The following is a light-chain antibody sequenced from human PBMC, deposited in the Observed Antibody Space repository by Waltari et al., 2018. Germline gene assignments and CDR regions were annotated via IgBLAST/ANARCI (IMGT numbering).Light chain of an antibody. V-gene: IGLV1-44*01. CDR1: SSHIGSNT. J-gene: IGLJ3*02. CDR3: AAWDDTLKGL. Sequence: QSVLTQPPSASGAPGQRVTITCSIGSSHIGSNTVTWYQQFPGTAPKPLMFNDDQRASGVPGRFSGSRSVTSASLAISGLQSEDEATYYCAAWDDTLKGLFGGGTTLTVL. CDR2: NDD.